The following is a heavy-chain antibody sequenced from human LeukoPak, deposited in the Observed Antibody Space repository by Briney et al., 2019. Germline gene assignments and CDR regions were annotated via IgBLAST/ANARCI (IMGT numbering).Heavy chain of an antibody. CDR3: ARAPLHYDSSGYYPLDY. CDR2: IYSGGNT. V-gene: IGHV3-53*01. CDR1: GFTVSSNY. Sequence: GGSLRLSCAASGFTVSSNYMSWLRQAPGKGLEWVSVIYSGGNTYYANSVKGRLTISRDNYKNTLYLQMNSLRAEDTAVYYCARAPLHYDSSGYYPLDYWGQGTLVTVSS. D-gene: IGHD3-22*01. J-gene: IGHJ4*02.